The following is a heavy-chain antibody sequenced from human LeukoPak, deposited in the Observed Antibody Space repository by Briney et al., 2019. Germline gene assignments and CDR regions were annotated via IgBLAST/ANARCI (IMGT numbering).Heavy chain of an antibody. J-gene: IGHJ3*02. V-gene: IGHV3-66*04. CDR1: GFTVSSDY. Sequence: GGSLRLSCAASGFTVSSDYMSWVRQAPGKGLEWVSVIFSGGTIYYSDSVKGRFTISIDNSKNTFNIQMNSLRAGDTAVYYCARHKARDGGAWYDAFDIWGQGTMVTVSS. D-gene: IGHD6-19*01. CDR3: ARHKARDGGAWYDAFDI. CDR2: IFSGGTI.